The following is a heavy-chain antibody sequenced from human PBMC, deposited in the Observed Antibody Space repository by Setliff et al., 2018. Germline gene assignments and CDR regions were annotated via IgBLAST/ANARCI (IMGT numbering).Heavy chain of an antibody. CDR2: IYTSGST. V-gene: IGHV4-61*09. D-gene: IGHD2-2*01. CDR3: ATNPYQLLNFDY. J-gene: IGHJ4*02. Sequence: PSETLSLTCTVSGGSISSGSYYWSGIRQPAGKGLEWIGHIYTSGSTNYNPSLKSRVTISVDTSKNQFSLKLSSVTAADTAVYYCATNPYQLLNFDYWGQGTLVTVSS. CDR1: GGSISSGSYY.